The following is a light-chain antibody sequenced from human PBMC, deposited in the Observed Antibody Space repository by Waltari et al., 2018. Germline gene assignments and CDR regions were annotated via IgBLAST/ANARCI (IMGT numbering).Light chain of an antibody. CDR3: QQYYHLPRT. V-gene: IGKV4-1*01. CDR1: QSVSYRSTNKTY. Sequence: DIVLTQSPDSLAVSLGERATISCRSSQSVSYRSTNKTYLAWYQQRPGQAPKLLIYWASTRDSGVPARFSGSGSETDFTLTISSLQAEDVAVYYCQQYYHLPRTFGRGTKLQIK. J-gene: IGKJ2*01. CDR2: WAS.